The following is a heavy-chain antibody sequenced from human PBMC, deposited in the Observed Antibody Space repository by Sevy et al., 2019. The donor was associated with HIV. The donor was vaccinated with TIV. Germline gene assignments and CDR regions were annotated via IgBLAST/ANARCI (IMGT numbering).Heavy chain of an antibody. CDR1: GFTVSSNY. CDR2: IYSGGST. V-gene: IGHV3-53*01. D-gene: IGHD3-3*01. CDR3: AREHYDFWSGYHKDY. Sequence: GGSLRLSCAASGFTVSSNYMSWVRQAPGKGLEWVSLIYSGGSTYYADSVKGRFTISRDNSKDTLYLQMNSLRAEDTAVYYCAREHYDFWSGYHKDYWGQGTLVTVSS. J-gene: IGHJ4*02.